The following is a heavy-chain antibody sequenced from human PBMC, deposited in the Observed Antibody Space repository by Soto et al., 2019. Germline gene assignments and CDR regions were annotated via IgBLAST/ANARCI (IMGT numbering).Heavy chain of an antibody. CDR3: TRDSSYYGAGRGVLDY. V-gene: IGHV3-66*01. Sequence: VQLVESGGGLVQPGGSLRLSCAVSGFSVSNNYLSWVRQAPGKGPEWISVMYSDGKTDYAESVRGRFTVSRDTFRNTLYLKMNSLRAEDTARYYCTRDSSYYGAGRGVLDYWGQGTLVTVSS. CDR1: GFSVSNNY. J-gene: IGHJ4*02. CDR2: MYSDGKT. D-gene: IGHD3-10*01.